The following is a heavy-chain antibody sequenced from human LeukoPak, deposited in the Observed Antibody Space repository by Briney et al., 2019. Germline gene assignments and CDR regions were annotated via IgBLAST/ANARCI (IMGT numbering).Heavy chain of an antibody. J-gene: IGHJ6*02. CDR3: ARVRGVRGALDV. V-gene: IGHV3-53*01. D-gene: IGHD3-10*01. CDR1: GFSVSNNY. CDR2: FYSGGST. Sequence: GGSLRLPCAASGFSVSNNYMSWVRQAPGKGLEWVSVFYSGGSTYFADSVKGRFTISRDNSKNTLDLQMNSLRGEDTAVYYCARVRGVRGALDVWGQGTTVTVSS.